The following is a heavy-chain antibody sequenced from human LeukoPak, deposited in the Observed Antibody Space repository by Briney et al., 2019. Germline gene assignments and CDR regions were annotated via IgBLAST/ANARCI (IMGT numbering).Heavy chain of an antibody. Sequence: SVKVSCKASGGTFSSHAISWVRQAPGQGLEWMGGIIPIFGTANYAQKFQGRVTITADESTSTAYMELSSLRSEDTAVYYCARDYYDSSGYLYWGQGTLVTVSS. CDR3: ARDYYDSSGYLY. D-gene: IGHD3-22*01. CDR1: GGTFSSHA. CDR2: IIPIFGTA. J-gene: IGHJ4*02. V-gene: IGHV1-69*13.